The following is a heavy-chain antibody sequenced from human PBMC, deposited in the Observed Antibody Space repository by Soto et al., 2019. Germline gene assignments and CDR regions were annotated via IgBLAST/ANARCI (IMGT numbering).Heavy chain of an antibody. CDR2: IYYSGST. D-gene: IGHD3-22*01. V-gene: IGHV4-31*03. J-gene: IGHJ5*02. CDR3: ARFYYYDSSGYYSSNWFDP. CDR1: GGSISSGGYY. Sequence: PSETLSLTCTVSGGSISSGGYYWSWIRQHPGKGLEWIGYIYYSGSTYYNPSLKSRVTISVDTSKNQFSLKLSSVTAADTAVYYCARFYYYDSSGYYSSNWFDPWGQGTLVAVSS.